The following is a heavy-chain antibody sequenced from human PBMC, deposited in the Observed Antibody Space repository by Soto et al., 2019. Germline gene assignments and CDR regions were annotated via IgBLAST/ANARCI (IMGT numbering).Heavy chain of an antibody. V-gene: IGHV3-21*01. CDR1: GFTFSSYS. CDR3: ARDLGDGYSYGYPYYYYGMDV. Sequence: GGSLRLSCAASGFTFSSYSMNWVRQAPGKGLEWVSSISSSSSYIYYVDSVKGRFTISRDNAKNSLYLQMNSLRAEDTAVYYCARDLGDGYSYGYPYYYYGMDVWGQGTTVTVSS. D-gene: IGHD5-18*01. CDR2: ISSSSSYI. J-gene: IGHJ6*02.